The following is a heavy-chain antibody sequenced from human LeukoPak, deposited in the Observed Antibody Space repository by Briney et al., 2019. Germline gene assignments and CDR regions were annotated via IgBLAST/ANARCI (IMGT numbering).Heavy chain of an antibody. D-gene: IGHD2-2*02. J-gene: IGHJ6*02. Sequence: SQTLSLTCTVSGGSISSGDYYWSWIRQPPGKGLEWIGYIYYSGSTYYNPSLKSRVTISVDTSKNQFSLKLSSVTAADTAVYYCARGDIVVVPAAIPPFDYYYYGMDGWGQGTTVTVSS. V-gene: IGHV4-30-4*01. CDR2: IYYSGST. CDR1: GGSISSGDYY. CDR3: ARGDIVVVPAAIPPFDYYYYGMDG.